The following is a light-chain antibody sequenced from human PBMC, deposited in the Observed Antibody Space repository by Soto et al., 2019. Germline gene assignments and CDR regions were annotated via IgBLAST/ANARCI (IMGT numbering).Light chain of an antibody. CDR3: QQSYGTPIT. J-gene: IGKJ5*01. CDR2: VAS. Sequence: IPMTQSPSSLSASLGDGGPITCRASQSISRYLNWYQQKPGKAPNLLIYVASSLQSEVPSRFSGSGSGTDFTLTITSLQPEDFATYYCQQSYGTPITFGQGTRLAIK. V-gene: IGKV1-39*01. CDR1: QSISRY.